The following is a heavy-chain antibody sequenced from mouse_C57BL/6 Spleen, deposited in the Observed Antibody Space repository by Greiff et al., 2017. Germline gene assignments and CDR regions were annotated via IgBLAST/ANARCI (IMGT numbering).Heavy chain of an antibody. J-gene: IGHJ2*01. CDR3: ARADHYYGSLYYFDY. Sequence: EVQVVESGPGLVKPSQSLSLTCSVTGYSITSGYYWNWIRQFPGNKLEWMGYISYDGSNNYNPSLKNRISITRDTSKNQFFLKLNSVTTEDTATYYCARADHYYGSLYYFDYWGQGTTLTVSS. CDR1: GYSITSGYY. CDR2: ISYDGSN. V-gene: IGHV3-6*01. D-gene: IGHD1-1*01.